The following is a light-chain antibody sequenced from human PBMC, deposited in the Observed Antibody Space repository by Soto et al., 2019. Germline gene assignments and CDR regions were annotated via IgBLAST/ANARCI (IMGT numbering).Light chain of an antibody. CDR2: GAS. V-gene: IGKV3-15*01. J-gene: IGKJ1*01. CDR3: QEYNNWPPWT. Sequence: EIVMTQSPATLSVSTGERATLSCRASQSVSSNLAWYQQKPGQAPRLLIYGASTRAADIPARFSSSGSGTEFTLTINSLQSEDFAVYYCQEYNNWPPWTFGQGTKVDI. CDR1: QSVSSN.